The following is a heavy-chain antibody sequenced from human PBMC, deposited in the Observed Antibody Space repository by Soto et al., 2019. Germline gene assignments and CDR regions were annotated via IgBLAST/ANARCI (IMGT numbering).Heavy chain of an antibody. CDR3: ARQPKDYVDY. Sequence: QVQLQESGPGLVKPSETLSLTCTVSGGSISSYYWSWIRQPPGKGLEWIGYIYYSGSTNYNPSLKSRVTISVDTSKNQFSLKLSSVTAADTAVYYCARQPKDYVDYWGQGTLVTVSS. CDR1: GGSISSYY. V-gene: IGHV4-59*08. J-gene: IGHJ4*02. CDR2: IYYSGST.